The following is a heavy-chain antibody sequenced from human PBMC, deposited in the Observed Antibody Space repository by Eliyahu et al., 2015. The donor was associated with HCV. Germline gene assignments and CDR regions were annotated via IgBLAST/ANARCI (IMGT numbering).Heavy chain of an antibody. V-gene: IGHV1-2*02. CDR1: GYTFTGYY. Sequence: QVQLVQSGAEVKKPGASVKVSCKASGYTFTGYYMHWVRQAPGQGFEWMGWINPNSGGTNYAQKFQGRVTMTRDTSISTAYMELSRLRSDDTAVYYCARGTPPVLRFLEWLFDYWGQGTLVTVSS. J-gene: IGHJ4*02. D-gene: IGHD3-3*01. CDR3: ARGTPPVLRFLEWLFDY. CDR2: INPNSGGT.